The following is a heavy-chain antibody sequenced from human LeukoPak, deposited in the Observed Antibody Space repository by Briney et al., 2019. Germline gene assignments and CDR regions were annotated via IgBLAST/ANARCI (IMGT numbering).Heavy chain of an antibody. CDR1: GFTFSSYA. Sequence: GGSLRLSCAASGFTFSSYAMSWVRQAPGKGLEWVSAISGSGGSTYYADSVKGRFTISRDNSKNTLYLQMNSLRAEDTAVYYCAKDKPTTIVVVTNDAFDIWGQGTMVTVSS. CDR3: AKDKPTTIVVVTNDAFDI. J-gene: IGHJ3*02. CDR2: ISGSGGST. V-gene: IGHV3-23*01. D-gene: IGHD3-22*01.